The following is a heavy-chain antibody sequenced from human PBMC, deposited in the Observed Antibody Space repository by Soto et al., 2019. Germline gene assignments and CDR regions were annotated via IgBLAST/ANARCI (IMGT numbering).Heavy chain of an antibody. CDR3: ARRPQTEYYDILTGYYRLDAFDI. CDR2: ISYDGSNK. Sequence: PGGSLRLSCAASGFTFSSYAMHWVRQAPGKGLEWVAVISYDGSNKYYADSVKGRVTISRDNSKNTLYLQMNSLRAEDTAVYYCARRPQTEYYDILTGYYRLDAFDIWGQGTMVTVSS. J-gene: IGHJ3*02. V-gene: IGHV3-30-3*01. CDR1: GFTFSSYA. D-gene: IGHD3-9*01.